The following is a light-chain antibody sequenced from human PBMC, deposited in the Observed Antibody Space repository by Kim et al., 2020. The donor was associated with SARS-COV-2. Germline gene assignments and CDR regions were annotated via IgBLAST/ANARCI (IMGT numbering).Light chain of an antibody. CDR3: QQYHKWPPT. CDR2: GAS. CDR1: QTVINNY. J-gene: IGKJ2*01. Sequence: ETVMMQSPATLSVSPGGIATLSCRASQTVINNYLAWYQQKPGQAPRLLIYGASTRATGIPARFSGSGSGTELTLTISSLQSEDFALYYCQQYHKWPPTFGQGTKLEIK. V-gene: IGKV3-15*01.